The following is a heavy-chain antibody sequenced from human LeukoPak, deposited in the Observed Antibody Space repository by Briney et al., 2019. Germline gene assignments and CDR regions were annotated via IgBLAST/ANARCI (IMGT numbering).Heavy chain of an antibody. Sequence: GSSLRLFCAASGFTFSIYGMHGVRQAPGKGREWVAVISYDGSNKYYADSVKGRFTMSRDNSKNTLYLQMNSLRAEDTAVYYCAKDCLAQAAPDYYGMDVWGQGTTVTVSS. V-gene: IGHV3-30*18. D-gene: IGHD3-16*01. CDR2: ISYDGSNK. CDR1: GFTFSIYG. CDR3: AKDCLAQAAPDYYGMDV. J-gene: IGHJ6*02.